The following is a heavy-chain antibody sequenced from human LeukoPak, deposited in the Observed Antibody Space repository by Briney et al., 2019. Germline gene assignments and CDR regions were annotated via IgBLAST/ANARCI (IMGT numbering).Heavy chain of an antibody. J-gene: IGHJ4*02. CDR1: GGTFSSYA. Sequence: ASVKVSCKASGGTFSSYAISWMRQAPGQGLEWMGGIIPTFGTANYAQKFQGRVTITADESTSTAYTELSSLRSEDTAVYYCASNPSYSSSWYYFDYWGQGTLVTVSS. V-gene: IGHV1-69*13. D-gene: IGHD6-13*01. CDR2: IIPTFGTA. CDR3: ASNPSYSSSWYYFDY.